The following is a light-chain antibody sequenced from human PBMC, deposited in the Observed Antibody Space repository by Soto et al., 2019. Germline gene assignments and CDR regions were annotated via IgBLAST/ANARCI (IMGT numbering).Light chain of an antibody. CDR3: SSYTSGSTLV. CDR1: SSDVGGYNY. Sequence: QSALTQPASVSGSPGQSITISCTGTSSDVGGYNYVSWYQQHPGKAPKLMIYDVSNRPSGVSNRFSGSKSGKTASLTISGLQAEDEADYYCSSYTSGSTLVFGTGTKVTVL. CDR2: DVS. J-gene: IGLJ1*01. V-gene: IGLV2-14*03.